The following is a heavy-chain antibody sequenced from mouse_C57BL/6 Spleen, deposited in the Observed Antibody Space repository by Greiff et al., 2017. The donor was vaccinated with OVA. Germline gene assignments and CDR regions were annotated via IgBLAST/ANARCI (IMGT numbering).Heavy chain of an antibody. V-gene: IGHV1-55*01. J-gene: IGHJ3*01. Sequence: QVQLQQPGAELVKPGASVKMSCKASGYTFTSYWITWVKQRPGQGLEWIGDIYPGSGSTNYNEQFKSKATLTVDTSSSTAYMQLSSLTSEDSAVYYCAREGDDYDGAWFADWGQGTLVTVSA. D-gene: IGHD2-4*01. CDR2: IYPGSGST. CDR3: AREGDDYDGAWFAD. CDR1: GYTFTSYW.